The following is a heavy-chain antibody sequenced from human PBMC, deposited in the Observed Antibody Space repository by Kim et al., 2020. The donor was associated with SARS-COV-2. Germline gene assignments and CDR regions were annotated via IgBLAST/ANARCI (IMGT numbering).Heavy chain of an antibody. CDR1: GYNFNDHY. CDR3: ARGSDPDY. Sequence: ASVKVSCKVSGYNFNDHYIHWVRQAPGQGLEWMGWINPNGGETKYAEKFHGKASMTRDMSTNTAYVELYSLTFEDTAVYYCARGSDPDYWGQGTLVTVS. V-gene: IGHV1-2*02. CDR2: INPNGGET. D-gene: IGHD3-10*01. J-gene: IGHJ4*02.